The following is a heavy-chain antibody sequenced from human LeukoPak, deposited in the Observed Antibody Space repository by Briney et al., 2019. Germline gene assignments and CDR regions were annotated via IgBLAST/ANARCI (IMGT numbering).Heavy chain of an antibody. J-gene: IGHJ4*02. CDR3: ARVMYYYDSSGYSGGDFDY. V-gene: IGHV4-30-4*01. Sequence: SQTLSLTCTVSGGSISSGDYYWSWIRQPPGEGLEWIGYIYYSGSTYYNPSLKSRVTISVDMSKNQFSLKLSSVTAADTAVYYCARVMYYYDSSGYSGGDFDYWGQGTLVTVSS. CDR2: IYYSGST. D-gene: IGHD3-22*01. CDR1: GGSISSGDYY.